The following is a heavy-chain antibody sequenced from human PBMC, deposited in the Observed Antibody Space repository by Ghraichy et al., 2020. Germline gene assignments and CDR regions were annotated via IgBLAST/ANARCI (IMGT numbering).Heavy chain of an antibody. Sequence: GGSLRLSCAGSGFTFITYSMNWVRQPPGKGREWVSYIISTSSTTYYAASVKGRFTISRDKAKNSLYLQMNSLRDEDTAVYYCARYESYYYDSSGYYYAFDIWGQGTMVTVSS. CDR3: ARYESYYYDSSGYYYAFDI. D-gene: IGHD3-22*01. J-gene: IGHJ3*02. V-gene: IGHV3-48*02. CDR1: GFTFITYS. CDR2: IISTSSTT.